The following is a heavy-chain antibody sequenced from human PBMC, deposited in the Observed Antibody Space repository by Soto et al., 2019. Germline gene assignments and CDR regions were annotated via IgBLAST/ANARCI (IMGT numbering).Heavy chain of an antibody. Sequence: EVQLVESGGGLVQPGGSLRLSCAASGFTFSSYTMNWVRQAPGKGLEWVSYISSSSRTIYYADSVKGRFTISRDNAKNSLSLQMNSLRDEDTAVYYCAREDIVFLPAVGLDPWGQGTLVTVSS. CDR2: ISSSSRTI. D-gene: IGHD2-2*01. CDR1: GFTFSSYT. J-gene: IGHJ5*02. CDR3: AREDIVFLPAVGLDP. V-gene: IGHV3-48*02.